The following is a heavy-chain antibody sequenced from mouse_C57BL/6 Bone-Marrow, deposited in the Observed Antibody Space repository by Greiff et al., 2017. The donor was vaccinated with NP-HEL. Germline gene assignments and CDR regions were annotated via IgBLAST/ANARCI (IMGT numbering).Heavy chain of an antibody. D-gene: IGHD2-4*01. CDR2: IDPSDSYT. CDR3: ASTVYYDYDVGAMDY. Sequence: VQLQQPGAELVRPGTSVKLSCKASGYTFTSYWMHWVKQRPGQGLEWIGVIDPSDSYTNYNQKFKGKATLTVDTYSSPAYMQLSSLTSEDSAVYYCASTVYYDYDVGAMDYWGQGTSVTVSS. J-gene: IGHJ4*01. CDR1: GYTFTSYW. V-gene: IGHV1-59*01.